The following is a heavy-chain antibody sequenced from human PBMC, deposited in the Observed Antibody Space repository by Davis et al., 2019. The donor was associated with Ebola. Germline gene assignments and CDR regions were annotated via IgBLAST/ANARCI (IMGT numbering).Heavy chain of an antibody. CDR1: GYTFTGYH. J-gene: IGHJ4*02. CDR2: INPDSGGT. V-gene: IGHV1-2*06. CDR3: ARSYDFWSGYYNY. D-gene: IGHD3-3*01. Sequence: AASVKVSCKASGYTFTGYHIHWLRQAPGQGLEWMGRINPDSGGTHYAQKFQGRVTMTRDTSISAVYMELTRLRSDDTAVYYCARSYDFWSGYYNYWGQGTLVTVSS.